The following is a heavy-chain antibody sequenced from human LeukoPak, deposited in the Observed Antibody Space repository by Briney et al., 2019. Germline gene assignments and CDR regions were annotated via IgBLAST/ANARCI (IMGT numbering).Heavy chain of an antibody. V-gene: IGHV3-9*01. CDR1: GFTFDDYA. D-gene: IGHD6-13*01. CDR3: AKGEAAGIAAAGKRFDP. CDR2: ISWNSGSV. Sequence: LGRSLRLSCAASGFTFDDYAMHWVRQAPGKGLEWVSGISWNSGSVGYVDAVKGRFIISRDNAKNSLYLQMNSLRAEDTALYYCAKGEAAGIAAAGKRFDPWGQGTLVTVSS. J-gene: IGHJ5*02.